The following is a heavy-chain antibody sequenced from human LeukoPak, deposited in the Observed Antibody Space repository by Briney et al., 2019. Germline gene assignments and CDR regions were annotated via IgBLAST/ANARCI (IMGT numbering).Heavy chain of an antibody. Sequence: GGSLRLSCAASGFTFNTYAIHWVRQAPGKGLEWVAVISYDGSNKFYADSVKGRFTISRDNSKNTLYLQMSSLRPEDTAVYYCASPYNGTYSYFDYWGQGTLVTVSS. CDR1: GFTFNTYA. D-gene: IGHD1-26*01. V-gene: IGHV3-30-3*01. CDR2: ISYDGSNK. CDR3: ASPYNGTYSYFDY. J-gene: IGHJ4*02.